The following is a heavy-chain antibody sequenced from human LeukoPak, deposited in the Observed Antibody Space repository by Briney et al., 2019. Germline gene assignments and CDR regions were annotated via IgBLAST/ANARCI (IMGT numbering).Heavy chain of an antibody. Sequence: SETLSLTCTVSGGSISSYYWSWIRQPPGKGLEWIGYIYYSGSTDYNPSLKSRVTISVDTSKNQFSLKLSSVTAADTAVYYCARESGSYPFDIWGQGTMVTVSS. V-gene: IGHV4-59*12. D-gene: IGHD1-26*01. CDR3: ARESGSYPFDI. J-gene: IGHJ3*02. CDR2: IYYSGST. CDR1: GGSISSYY.